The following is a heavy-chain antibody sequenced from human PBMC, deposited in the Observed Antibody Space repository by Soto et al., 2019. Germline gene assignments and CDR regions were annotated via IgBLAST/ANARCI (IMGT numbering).Heavy chain of an antibody. CDR2: INAGNGNT. J-gene: IGHJ6*02. V-gene: IGHV1-3*01. CDR1: GYTFTSYA. D-gene: IGHD2-15*01. Sequence: ASVKVSCKASGYTFTSYAMHWVRQAPGQRLEWMGWINAGNGNTKYSQKFQGRVTITKDTSASTAYMELSSLRSEDTAVYYCAAASIDNCSGGSCYYYYYGMDVWGQGTTVTVSS. CDR3: AAASIDNCSGGSCYYYYYGMDV.